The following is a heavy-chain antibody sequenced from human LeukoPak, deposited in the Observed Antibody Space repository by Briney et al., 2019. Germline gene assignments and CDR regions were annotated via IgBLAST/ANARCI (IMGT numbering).Heavy chain of an antibody. V-gene: IGHV3-33*01. CDR3: ARAGPSVGMDV. Sequence: PGGSLRLSCAASGFTFSSYGMHWVRQAPGKGLEWVAVIWYDGSNKYYADSAKGRFTISRDNSKNTLYLQMNSLRAEDTAVYYCARAGPSVGMDVWGQGTTVTVSS. CDR2: IWYDGSNK. J-gene: IGHJ6*02. CDR1: GFTFSSYG. D-gene: IGHD1-14*01.